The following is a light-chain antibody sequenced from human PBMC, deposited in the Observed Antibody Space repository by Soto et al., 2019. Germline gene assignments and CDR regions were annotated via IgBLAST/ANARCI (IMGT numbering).Light chain of an antibody. V-gene: IGLV2-23*02. Sequence: QSALTQPASVSGSPGQSITISCAGTSSDVATYNLVSWFQQHPGKAPQLILYEVATRPPGVSDRFSGSKSGNTASLTISGLHAEDEADYYCCSYGGGDTFLLFGGGTKLTVL. CDR3: CSYGGGDTFLL. J-gene: IGLJ3*02. CDR2: EVA. CDR1: SSDVATYNL.